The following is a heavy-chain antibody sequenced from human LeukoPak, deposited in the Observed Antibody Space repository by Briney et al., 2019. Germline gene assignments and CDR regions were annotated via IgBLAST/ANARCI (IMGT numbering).Heavy chain of an antibody. V-gene: IGHV3-48*04. CDR1: GFTFNNYA. CDR2: ISSSSTTI. J-gene: IGHJ4*02. D-gene: IGHD2-2*02. CDR3: ARDRTFSIPD. Sequence: GSLRLSCAASGFTFNNYAMNWVRQAPGKGLEWLSYISSSSTTIYYADSVRGRFTSSRDNAKNSLFLQMNSLRAEDTAVYFCARDRTFSIPDWGQGTLVTVSS.